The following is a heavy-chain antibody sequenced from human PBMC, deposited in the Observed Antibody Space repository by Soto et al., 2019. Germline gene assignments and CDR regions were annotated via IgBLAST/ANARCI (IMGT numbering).Heavy chain of an antibody. CDR1: GGSISGYY. J-gene: IGHJ6*02. D-gene: IGHD3-10*01. V-gene: IGHV4-59*01. CDR2: IFHSGSP. Sequence: PSETLSLTCTVSGGSISGYYWTWIRLPPGKGLEWLGYIFHSGSPSYHPSLKSRVTISVDRSKNQVSLKLKSVSAADTAVYYCGREPHYGSGGSGMDVWGHGTKVTFSS. CDR3: GREPHYGSGGSGMDV.